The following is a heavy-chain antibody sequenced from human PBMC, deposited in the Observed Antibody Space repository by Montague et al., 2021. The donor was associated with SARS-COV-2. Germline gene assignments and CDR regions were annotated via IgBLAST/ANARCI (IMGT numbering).Heavy chain of an antibody. D-gene: IGHD3-3*01. CDR3: ARGQVTISGVLIFIPAAGHLDD. V-gene: IGHV4-34*01. Sequence: SETLSLTCAVYSGSFSDFYWTWIRQSPGKGLEWIGEINHTGSATYNPSLKSRVTLSRDTSKNQFSLKLQSVTPADTAVYYCARGQVTISGVLIFIPAAGHLDDWGQGTSVTVSS. CDR1: SGSFSDFY. CDR2: INHTGSA. J-gene: IGHJ3*01.